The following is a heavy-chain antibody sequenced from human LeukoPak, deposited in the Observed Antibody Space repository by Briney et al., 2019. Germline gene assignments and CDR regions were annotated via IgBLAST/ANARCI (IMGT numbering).Heavy chain of an antibody. D-gene: IGHD3-22*01. V-gene: IGHV4-4*07. Sequence: SETLSLTCTVSGGSISSYYWSWIRQPAGKGLEWIGRIYTSGSTNYNPSLKSRVTMSVDTSKNQFSLKLSSVTAADTAVYYCASGTAIVVAEGDAFDIWGQGTMVTVSS. CDR2: IYTSGST. J-gene: IGHJ3*02. CDR3: ASGTAIVVAEGDAFDI. CDR1: GGSISSYY.